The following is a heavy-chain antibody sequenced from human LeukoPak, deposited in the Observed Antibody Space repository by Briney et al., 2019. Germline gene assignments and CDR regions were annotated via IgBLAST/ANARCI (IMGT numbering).Heavy chain of an antibody. CDR2: IKSDGSST. D-gene: IGHD6-13*01. CDR1: GFTFSSYW. J-gene: IGHJ4*02. V-gene: IGHV3-74*01. CDR3: AKESIADCFDY. Sequence: GGSLRLSCEASGFTFSSYWMHWVRQAPGKGLVWVSRIKSDGSSTSYADSVKGRFTISRDNAKNTLYLQMNSLRAEDTAVYYCAKESIADCFDYWGQGTLVTVSS.